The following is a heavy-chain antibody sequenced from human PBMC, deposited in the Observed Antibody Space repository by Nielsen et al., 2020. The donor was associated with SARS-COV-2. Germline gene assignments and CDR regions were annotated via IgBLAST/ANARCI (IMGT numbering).Heavy chain of an antibody. D-gene: IGHD3-10*01. Sequence: SETLSLTCAVSGGSISSSNWWSWVRQPPGKGLEWLGEIYHSGSTNYNPSLKSRVTISVDTSKNQFSLKLSSVTAADTAVYYCATYYFGSGSFDYWGQGTLVTVSS. J-gene: IGHJ4*02. CDR1: GGSISSSNW. V-gene: IGHV4-4*02. CDR2: IYHSGST. CDR3: ATYYFGSGSFDY.